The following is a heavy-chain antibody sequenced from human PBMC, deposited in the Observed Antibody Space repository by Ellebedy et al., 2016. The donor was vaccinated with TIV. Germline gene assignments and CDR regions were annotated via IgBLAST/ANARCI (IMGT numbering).Heavy chain of an antibody. J-gene: IGHJ6*02. D-gene: IGHD3-10*01. Sequence: SGPTLVKPTQTLTLTCSFSGFSLATTGMCVNWIRQPPGKALEWLARIDWNEDGYYSTPLGTRLTISKDTFKNQVVLTMTNMDPADTATYYSARASMVRGVEYYYYGMDVWGQGTTVIVSS. V-gene: IGHV2-70*11. CDR2: IDWNEDG. CDR1: GFSLATTGMC. CDR3: ARASMVRGVEYYYYGMDV.